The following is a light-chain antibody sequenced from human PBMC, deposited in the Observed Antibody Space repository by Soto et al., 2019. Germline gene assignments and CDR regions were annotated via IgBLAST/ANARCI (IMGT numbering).Light chain of an antibody. J-gene: IGKJ5*01. CDR3: QHIYSPPHT. CDR1: QSVSIW. V-gene: IGKV1-5*03. Sequence: DIQMTQSPSTLSASEGDRVTISCRASQSVSIWLAWYQQKPGRAPKLLIYKASTLKSGVPSRFSGSGSGTEFTLTISSLQPDDFATYYCQHIYSPPHTFGQGTRLEIK. CDR2: KAS.